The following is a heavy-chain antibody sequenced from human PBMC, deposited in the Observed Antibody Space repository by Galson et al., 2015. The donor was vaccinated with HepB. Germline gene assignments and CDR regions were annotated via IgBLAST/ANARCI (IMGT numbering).Heavy chain of an antibody. CDR2: ISSSSTYT. CDR3: ARVADADYGDHSHFDY. V-gene: IGHV3-11*06. J-gene: IGHJ4*02. D-gene: IGHD4-17*01. Sequence: SLRLSCAASGFTFSDYYMSWIRQAPGKELEWVSYISSSSTYTNYADSVKGRFTISRDNAKNSLYLQLNSLRAEDTAVYYCARVADADYGDHSHFDYWGQGTLVTVSS. CDR1: GFTFSDYY.